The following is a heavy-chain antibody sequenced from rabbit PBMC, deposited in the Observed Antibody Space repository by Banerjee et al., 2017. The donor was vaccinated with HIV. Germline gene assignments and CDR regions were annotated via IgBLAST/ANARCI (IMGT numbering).Heavy chain of an antibody. D-gene: IGHD4-2*01. CDR3: ARDDFAVSYIYTIYAFSL. J-gene: IGHJ4*01. CDR2: IYAGGSGST. V-gene: IGHV1S40*01. CDR1: GFSFSGSYD. Sequence: QSLAESGGDLVKPGASLTLTCTASGFSFSGSYDMCWVRQAPGQGLEWIACIYAGGSGSTYYASWAEGRFTISKTSSTTVTLQMTSLTAADTATYFCARDDFAVSYIYTIYAFSLWGQGTLVTVS.